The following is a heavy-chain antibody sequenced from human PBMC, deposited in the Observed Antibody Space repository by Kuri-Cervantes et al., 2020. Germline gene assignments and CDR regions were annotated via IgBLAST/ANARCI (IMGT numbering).Heavy chain of an antibody. V-gene: IGHV4-4*08. CDR3: ARVLRTTVTTRNYYYYYGMDV. Sequence: SETLSLTCTVSGGSISSYYWSWIRQPPGKGLEWIGYIYTSGSTNYNPSLKSRVTMSVDTSKNQFSLKLSSVTAADTAVYYCARVLRTTVTTRNYYYYYGMDVWGQGTTVTVSS. D-gene: IGHD4-17*01. CDR2: IYTSGST. J-gene: IGHJ6*02. CDR1: GGSISSYY.